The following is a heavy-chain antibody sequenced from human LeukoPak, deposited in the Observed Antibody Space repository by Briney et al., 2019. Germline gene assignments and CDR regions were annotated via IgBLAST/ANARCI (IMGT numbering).Heavy chain of an antibody. J-gene: IGHJ4*02. Sequence: SQTLSLTCTASGGSISSGSYYFNWIRQPAGKGLEWIGRIYTSGTTNYNPSLKSRVSISVNTSKNQFSLRLSSVTAADTAVYYCAREAYYYDSSGRNTLGYWGQGTLVTVSS. CDR1: GGSISSGSYY. D-gene: IGHD3-22*01. CDR2: IYTSGTT. V-gene: IGHV4-61*02. CDR3: AREAYYYDSSGRNTLGY.